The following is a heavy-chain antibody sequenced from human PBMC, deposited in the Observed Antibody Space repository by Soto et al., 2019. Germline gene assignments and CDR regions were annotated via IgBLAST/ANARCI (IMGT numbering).Heavy chain of an antibody. D-gene: IGHD3-10*01. V-gene: IGHV4-38-2*01. CDR3: ASYYGSGSYSAFDI. Sequence: SETLSLTCAVSGYSIASGYYWAWIRQSPGKGLEWIGSIYHAGSVYYNPSLNSRVAVSLDTSKNHFSLKLTSVTAADTAVYYSASYYGSGSYSAFDIWGQGTMVTVSS. J-gene: IGHJ3*02. CDR2: IYHAGSV. CDR1: GYSIASGYY.